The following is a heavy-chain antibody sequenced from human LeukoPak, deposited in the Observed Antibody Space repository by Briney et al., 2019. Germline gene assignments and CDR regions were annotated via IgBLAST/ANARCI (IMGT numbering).Heavy chain of an antibody. CDR3: ARGGGLDV. D-gene: IGHD3-16*01. V-gene: IGHV3-7*03. CDR1: GFTFSFNS. CDR2: INHNGNVN. J-gene: IGHJ6*02. Sequence: GGSLRLSCAASGFTFSFNSMNWARQAPGKGLEWVASINHNGNVNYYVDSVKGRFTISRDNAKNSLYLQMSNLRAEDTAVYFCARGGGLDVWGQGATVTVSS.